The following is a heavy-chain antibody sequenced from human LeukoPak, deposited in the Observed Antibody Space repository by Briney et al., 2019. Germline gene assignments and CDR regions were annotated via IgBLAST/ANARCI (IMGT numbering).Heavy chain of an antibody. CDR1: GYTFTSYA. CDR3: ATGIIAAADPSVWYFDY. J-gene: IGHJ4*02. D-gene: IGHD6-13*01. CDR2: INTNTGNP. V-gene: IGHV7-4-1*02. Sequence: GGSLRLSCAASGYTFTSYAMNWVRQAPGQGLEWMGWINTNTGNPTYAQGFTGRFVFSLDTSVSTAYLQISSLKAEDTAVYYCATGIIAAADPSVWYFDYWGQGTLVTVSS.